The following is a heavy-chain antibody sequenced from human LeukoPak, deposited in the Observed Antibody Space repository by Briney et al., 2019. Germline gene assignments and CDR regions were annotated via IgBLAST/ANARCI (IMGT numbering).Heavy chain of an antibody. CDR3: ARALGHYYGSGGNYYFDY. Sequence: PGGSLRLSCAASGFTVSSNYMSWVRQAPGKGLEWVSVIYSGGSTYYADSVKGRFTISRDNSKNTLYLQMNSLRAEDTAVYYCARALGHYYGSGGNYYFDYWGQGTLVTVSS. V-gene: IGHV3-53*01. D-gene: IGHD3-10*01. CDR1: GFTVSSNY. CDR2: IYSGGST. J-gene: IGHJ4*02.